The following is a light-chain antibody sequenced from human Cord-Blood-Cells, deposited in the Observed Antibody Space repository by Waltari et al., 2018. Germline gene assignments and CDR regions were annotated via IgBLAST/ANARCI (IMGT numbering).Light chain of an antibody. Sequence: QAVVTQQPSLTESPGGTVTLTCGSSTGAVTRGHYLYWFQQKHGQAPRTLIYDTNNKHSWTPSRFTGSRRGGKADLTLSGGQPEDEAEYYCLLSYSGALVFGGGAKLTVL. CDR3: LLSYSGALV. CDR2: DTN. J-gene: IGLJ2*01. CDR1: TGAVTRGHY. V-gene: IGLV7-46*01.